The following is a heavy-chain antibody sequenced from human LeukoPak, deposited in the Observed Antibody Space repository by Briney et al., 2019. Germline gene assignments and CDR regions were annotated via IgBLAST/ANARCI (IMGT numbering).Heavy chain of an antibody. CDR3: ARDQLVLPRGISGY. D-gene: IGHD1-14*01. Sequence: ASVKVSCKASGYTFTSYDINWVRQATGQGLEWMGWMNPNSGNTGYAQKFQGRVTMTRNTSISTAYMELSSLRSDDTALYYCARDQLVLPRGISGYWGQGTLVTVSS. J-gene: IGHJ4*02. CDR1: GYTFTSYD. V-gene: IGHV1-8*01. CDR2: MNPNSGNT.